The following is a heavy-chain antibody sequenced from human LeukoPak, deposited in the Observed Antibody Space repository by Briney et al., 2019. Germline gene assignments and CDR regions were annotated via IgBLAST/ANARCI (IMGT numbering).Heavy chain of an antibody. CDR1: GFTFSSYG. CDR2: ISYDGSNK. Sequence: GGSLRLSCAASGFTFSSYGMHWDRQAPGKGLEWVAVISYDGSNKYYADSVKGRFTISRDNSKNTLYLQMNSLRAEDTAVYYCAKEVGESYRYYFDYWGQGTLVTVSS. CDR3: AKEVGESYRYYFDY. J-gene: IGHJ4*02. V-gene: IGHV3-30*18. D-gene: IGHD3-10*01.